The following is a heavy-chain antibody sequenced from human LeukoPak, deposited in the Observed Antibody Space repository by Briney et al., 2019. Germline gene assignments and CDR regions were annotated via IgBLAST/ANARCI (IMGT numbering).Heavy chain of an antibody. CDR3: ARGLPTVTTRSVYYYYGMDV. V-gene: IGHV4-34*01. CDR1: GGSFSGYY. J-gene: IGHJ6*02. D-gene: IGHD4-11*01. CDR2: INHSGST. Sequence: SETLSLTCAVYGGSFSGYYWSWIRQPPGKGLEWIGEINHSGSTNYNPSLKSRVTISVDTSKNQFSLRLSSVTAADTAVYYCARGLPTVTTRSVYYYYGMDVWGQGTTVTVSS.